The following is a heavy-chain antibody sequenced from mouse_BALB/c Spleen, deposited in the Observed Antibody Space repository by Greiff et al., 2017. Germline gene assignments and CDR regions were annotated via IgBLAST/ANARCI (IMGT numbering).Heavy chain of an antibody. CDR1: GYTFTSYV. CDR2: INPYNDGT. V-gene: IGHV1-14*01. CDR3: TGGLFAY. J-gene: IGHJ3*01. Sequence: VQLQQSGPELVKPGASVKMSCKASGYTFTSYVMHWVKQKPGQGLEWIGYINPYNDGTKYNEKFKSKATLTVDTSSSTAYMQLSSLTSEDSAVYYCTGGLFAYWGQGTLVTVSA.